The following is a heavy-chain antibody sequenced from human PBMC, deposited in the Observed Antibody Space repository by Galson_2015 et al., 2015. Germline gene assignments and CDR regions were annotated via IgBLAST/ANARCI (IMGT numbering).Heavy chain of an antibody. CDR3: ARRRDYFDY. Sequence: EILSLTCTVSGASISIYYWSWVRQPPGKGLEWIGYIYHSGTTNYNPSLKSRVTISVDTSKNQFSLKLSSVTAADTAVYYCARRRDYFDYWGQGTLVTVSS. CDR1: GASISIYY. J-gene: IGHJ4*02. V-gene: IGHV4-59*01. CDR2: IYHSGTT.